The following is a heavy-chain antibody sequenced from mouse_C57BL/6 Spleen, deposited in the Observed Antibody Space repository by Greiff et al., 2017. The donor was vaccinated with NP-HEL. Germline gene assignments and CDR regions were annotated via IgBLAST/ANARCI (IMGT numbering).Heavy chain of an antibody. CDR1: GYTFTSYW. V-gene: IGHV1-55*01. CDR3: ARSRGSSGYANFDY. D-gene: IGHD3-2*02. J-gene: IGHJ2*01. CDR2: IYPGSGST. Sequence: VQLQQPGAELVKPGASVKMSCKASGYTFTSYWITWVKQRPGQGLEWIGDIYPGSGSTNYNEKFKSKATLTVDTSSSTAYMQLSSLTSEDSAVYSCARSRGSSGYANFDYWGQGTTLTVSS.